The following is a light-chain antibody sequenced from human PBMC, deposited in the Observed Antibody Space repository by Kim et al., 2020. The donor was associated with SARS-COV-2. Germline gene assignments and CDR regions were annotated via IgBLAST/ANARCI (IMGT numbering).Light chain of an antibody. Sequence: VSPGQKATITCSGHDLGDKYVSWYQQKPGQSPVLVINEDTKRPSGIPERFSGSNSGNTATLTIGGTQAMDEADYYCQAWDSTTVVFGGGTQLTVL. J-gene: IGLJ2*01. CDR2: EDT. CDR1: DLGDKY. V-gene: IGLV3-1*01. CDR3: QAWDSTTVV.